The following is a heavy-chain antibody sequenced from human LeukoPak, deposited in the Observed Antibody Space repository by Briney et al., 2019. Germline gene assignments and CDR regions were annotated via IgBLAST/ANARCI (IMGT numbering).Heavy chain of an antibody. D-gene: IGHD2-15*01. CDR2: TKPDGSAE. CDR3: ARDGGLHTNFDY. Sequence: TGGSLRLSCAASGFSFRNYWMGWVRQAPGKGLEWVANTKPDGSAEYYADSVRGRFTVSRDNANNLLYLQMNRLRAEDTAVYYCARDGGLHTNFDYWAREPCSPSPQ. CDR1: GFSFRNYW. J-gene: IGHJ4*02. V-gene: IGHV3-7*01.